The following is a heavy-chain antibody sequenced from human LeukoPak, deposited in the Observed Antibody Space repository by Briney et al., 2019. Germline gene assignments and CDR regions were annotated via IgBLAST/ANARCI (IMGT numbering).Heavy chain of an antibody. D-gene: IGHD3-22*01. CDR2: VSTNDGNT. CDR1: GYTFTNYH. CDR3: TRAPPGMTMMTDY. Sequence: ASVRLSCKASGYTFTNYHIAWVRQAPGQGLEWIGWVSTNDGNTVYAQRLQGRVTMTTDTSTSVAYMELRSLTSDDTAVYYCTRAPPGMTMMTDYWGQGTLVTVSS. J-gene: IGHJ4*02. V-gene: IGHV1-18*01.